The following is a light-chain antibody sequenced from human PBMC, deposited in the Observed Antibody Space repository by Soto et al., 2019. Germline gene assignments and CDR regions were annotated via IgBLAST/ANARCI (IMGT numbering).Light chain of an antibody. CDR3: QQSYSTPPT. V-gene: IGKV1-9*01. CDR1: QGIAGS. J-gene: IGKJ4*01. CDR2: AES. Sequence: DIQLTQSPSFLSASVGDRVTITCRASQGIAGSLAWYQQKPGKPPKLLIYAESTLQSGVPSRFSGSGSGTRGTLTISSLQPEDFATYYCQQSYSTPPTFGGGTKVEIK.